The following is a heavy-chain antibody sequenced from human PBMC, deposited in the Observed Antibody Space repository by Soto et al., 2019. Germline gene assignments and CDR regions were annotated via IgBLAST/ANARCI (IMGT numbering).Heavy chain of an antibody. CDR1: GFTFSSYG. CDR3: AKDHLRHPGIVVVVAATWGAFDI. V-gene: IGHV3-30*18. D-gene: IGHD2-15*01. J-gene: IGHJ3*02. CDR2: ISYDGSNK. Sequence: GGSLRLSCAASGFTFSSYGMHWVRQAPGKGLEWVAVISYDGSNKYYADSVKGRFTISRDNSKNTLYLQMNSLRAEDTAVYYCAKDHLRHPGIVVVVAATWGAFDIWGQGTMVTVSS.